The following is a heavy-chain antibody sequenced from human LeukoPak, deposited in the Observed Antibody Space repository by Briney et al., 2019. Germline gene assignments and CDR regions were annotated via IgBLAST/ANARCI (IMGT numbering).Heavy chain of an antibody. V-gene: IGHV4-34*01. CDR1: GGSFSGYY. CDR2: INHSGST. Sequence: SETLSLTCAVYGGSFSGYYWSWIRQPPGKGLEWIGEINHSGSTNYNPSLKSRVTISVDTSKNQFSLKLSSVTAADTAVYYCARSPYYYYGSGSYAGTIDYWGQGTLVTVSS. D-gene: IGHD3-10*01. CDR3: ARSPYYYYGSGSYAGTIDY. J-gene: IGHJ4*02.